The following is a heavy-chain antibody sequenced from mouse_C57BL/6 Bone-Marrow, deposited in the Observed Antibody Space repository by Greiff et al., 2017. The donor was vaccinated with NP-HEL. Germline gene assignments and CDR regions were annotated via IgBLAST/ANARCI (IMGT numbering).Heavy chain of an antibody. CDR3: ARDKLLRDWYFDV. J-gene: IGHJ1*03. CDR2: INYDGSST. CDR1: GFTFSDYY. D-gene: IGHD1-1*01. V-gene: IGHV5-16*01. Sequence: EVKLMESEGGLVQPGSSMKLSCTASGFTFSDYYMAWVRQVPEKGLEWVANINYDGSSTYYLDSLKSRFIISRDNAKNILYLQMSSLKSEDTATYYCARDKLLRDWYFDVWGTGTTVTVSS.